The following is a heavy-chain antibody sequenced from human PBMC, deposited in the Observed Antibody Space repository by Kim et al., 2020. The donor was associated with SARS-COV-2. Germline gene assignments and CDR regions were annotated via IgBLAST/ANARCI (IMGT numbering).Heavy chain of an antibody. Sequence: GGSLRLSCAASGFTFSSYAMHWVRQAPGKGLEWVAVISYDGSNKYYADSVKGRFTISRDNSKNTLYLQMNSLRAEDTAVYYCARETYCSGGSCYLVGYYYYGMDVWGQGTTVTVSS. CDR3: ARETYCSGGSCYLVGYYYYGMDV. V-gene: IGHV3-30-3*01. J-gene: IGHJ6*02. CDR1: GFTFSSYA. D-gene: IGHD2-15*01. CDR2: ISYDGSNK.